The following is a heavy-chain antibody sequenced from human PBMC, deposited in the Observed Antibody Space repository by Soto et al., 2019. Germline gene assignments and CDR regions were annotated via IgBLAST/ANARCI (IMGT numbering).Heavy chain of an antibody. Sequence: GGSLRLSCTVSGFTFANYAMAWVRQAPGKGLEWVSGISASGVRTYYADSAKGRFTIPRDNSNNTPYLQMTSLRAEDTAVYYCAKDLVVLSARFESWGQGALVTVSS. J-gene: IGHJ4*02. D-gene: IGHD2-15*01. CDR2: ISASGVRT. V-gene: IGHV3-23*01. CDR1: GFTFANYA. CDR3: AKDLVVLSARFES.